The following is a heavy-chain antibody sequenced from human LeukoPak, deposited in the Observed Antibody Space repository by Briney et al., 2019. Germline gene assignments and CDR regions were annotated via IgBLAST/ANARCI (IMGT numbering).Heavy chain of an antibody. V-gene: IGHV3-23*01. CDR1: EFTFSSYA. CDR3: VKDRGGSPFYGMDV. Sequence: GGSLRLSCAGSEFTFSSYAMSWVRQAPGKGLEWVSTISGSGGAGTYYADSVKGRFTVSRDNSRNTLYLPMNSLRAEDTAVYYCVKDRGGSPFYGMDVWGQGTTVTVSS. D-gene: IGHD1-26*01. CDR2: ISGSGGAGT. J-gene: IGHJ6*02.